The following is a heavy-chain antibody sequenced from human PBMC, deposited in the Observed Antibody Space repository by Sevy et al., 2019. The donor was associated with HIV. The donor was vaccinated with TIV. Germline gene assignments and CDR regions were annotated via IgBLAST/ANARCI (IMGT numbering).Heavy chain of an antibody. D-gene: IGHD3-16*02. CDR3: ARDHGAAFGGVIVPDY. J-gene: IGHJ4*02. CDR2: ISYDGSNK. Sequence: GGSLRLSCAASGFTFSSYAMHWVRQAPGKGLEWVAVISYDGSNKYYADSVKGRFTISRDNSKNTLYLQMNSLRAEDMAVYYCARDHGAAFGGVIVPDYWGQGTLVTVSS. V-gene: IGHV3-30-3*01. CDR1: GFTFSSYA.